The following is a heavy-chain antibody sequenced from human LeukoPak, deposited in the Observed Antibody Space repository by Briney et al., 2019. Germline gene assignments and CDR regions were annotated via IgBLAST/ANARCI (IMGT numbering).Heavy chain of an antibody. J-gene: IGHJ6*03. D-gene: IGHD2-2*01. CDR1: GYTLTELS. CDR3: ATGGVPAAPYYYYYMDV. V-gene: IGHV1-24*01. CDR2: FDPEDGET. Sequence: ASVKVSCKVSGYTLTELSMHWVRQAPGKGLEWMGGFDPEDGETIYAQKFQGRVAMTEDTSTDTAYMELSSLRSEDTAVYYCATGGVPAAPYYYYYMDVWGKGTTVTVSS.